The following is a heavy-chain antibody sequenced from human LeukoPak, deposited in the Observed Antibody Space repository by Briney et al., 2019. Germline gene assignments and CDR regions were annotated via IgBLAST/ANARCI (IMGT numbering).Heavy chain of an antibody. Sequence: ASVKVSCKASGYTFTSYDINWVRQATGLGLEWMGWMNPNSGNTGYAQKFQGRVTMTRNTSISTAYMELSSLRSEDTALYYCARAAWVSTSSKYYFDNWGQGTLVTVSS. V-gene: IGHV1-8*01. CDR1: GYTFTSYD. CDR2: MNPNSGNT. J-gene: IGHJ4*02. D-gene: IGHD2-21*01. CDR3: ARAAWVSTSSKYYFDN.